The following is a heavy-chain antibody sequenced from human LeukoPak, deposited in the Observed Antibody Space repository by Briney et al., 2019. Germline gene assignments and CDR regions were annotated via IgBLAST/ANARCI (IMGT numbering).Heavy chain of an antibody. J-gene: IGHJ4*02. D-gene: IGHD3-10*01. CDR2: VYSSGST. CDR3: ARRSRSGFFDY. CDR1: GGSINSNTYY. Sequence: PSETLSLTCAVSGGSINSNTYYWGWIRQPPGKGLEWIGCVYSSGSTYYNPSLKSRVAISVDTSKNQFSLRPSSVTAPDTAVYYCARRSRSGFFDYWGQGTLVTVPS. V-gene: IGHV4-39*01.